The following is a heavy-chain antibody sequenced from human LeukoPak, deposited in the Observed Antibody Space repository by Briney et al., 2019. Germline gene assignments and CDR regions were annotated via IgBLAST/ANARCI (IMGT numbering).Heavy chain of an antibody. CDR3: ARDMAALDYFDY. Sequence: PGGSLRLSCTASGFTFNDYYMSWIRQAPGKGLEWISYISSSGSTIYYADSVKGRFTISRDNAKNSLYLQVNSLRAEDTAVYYCARDMAALDYFDYWGQGTLVTVSS. D-gene: IGHD5-24*01. CDR1: GFTFNDYY. J-gene: IGHJ4*02. CDR2: ISSSGSTI. V-gene: IGHV3-11*04.